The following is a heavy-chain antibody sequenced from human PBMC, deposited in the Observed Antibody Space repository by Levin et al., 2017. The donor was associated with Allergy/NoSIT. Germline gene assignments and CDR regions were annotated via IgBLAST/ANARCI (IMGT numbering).Heavy chain of an antibody. V-gene: IGHV3-30-3*01. D-gene: IGHD2-15*01. CDR3: ARDGGDCSGGSCYSGYYYYYMDV. Sequence: LSLTCAASGFTFSSYAMHWVRQAPGKGLEWVAVISYDGSNKYYADSVKGRFTISRDNSKNTLYLQMNSLRAEDTAVYYCARDGGDCSGGSCYSGYYYYYMDVWGKGTTVTVSS. J-gene: IGHJ6*03. CDR1: GFTFSSYA. CDR2: ISYDGSNK.